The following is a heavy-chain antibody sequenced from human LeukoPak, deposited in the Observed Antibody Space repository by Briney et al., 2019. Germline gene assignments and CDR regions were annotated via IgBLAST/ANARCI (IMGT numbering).Heavy chain of an antibody. CDR2: INAGNGNT. V-gene: IGHV1-3*01. CDR3: ARDHHDYGDFDY. J-gene: IGHJ4*02. D-gene: IGHD4-17*01. CDR1: GYTFTSYA. Sequence: GASVKVSCKASGYTFTSYAMHWVRQAPGQRLEWMGWINAGNGNTKYSQKFQGRVTITRDTSASTAYMELRSLRSDDTAVYYCARDHHDYGDFDYWGQGTLVTVSS.